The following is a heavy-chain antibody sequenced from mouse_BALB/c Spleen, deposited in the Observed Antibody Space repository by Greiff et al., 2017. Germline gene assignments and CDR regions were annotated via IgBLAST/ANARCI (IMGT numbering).Heavy chain of an antibody. D-gene: IGHD2-3*01. CDR2: ISSGGST. CDR1: GFTFSSYA. J-gene: IGHJ2*01. Sequence: EVQLVESGGGLVKPGGSLKLSCAASGFTFSSYAMSWVRQTPEKRLEWVASISSGGSTYYPDSVKGRFTISRDNARNILYLQMSSLRSEDTAMYYCARRDGFFDYWGQGTTLTVSS. V-gene: IGHV5-6-5*01. CDR3: ARRDGFFDY.